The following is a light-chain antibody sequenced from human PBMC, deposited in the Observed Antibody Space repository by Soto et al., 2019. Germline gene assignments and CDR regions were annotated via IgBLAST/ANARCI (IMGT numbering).Light chain of an antibody. CDR1: QSVSSSY. CDR2: GAS. V-gene: IGKV3-20*01. CDR3: QQYGSSRWT. Sequence: EIVLTQSPGTLSLSPEETATLSCRASQSVSSSYLAWYQQNRGQAPRLLIYGASSRAPGIPDRSGGSGSGTDFTLTISRLEPEDFAVYYCQQYGSSRWTFGQGTKVDIK. J-gene: IGKJ1*01.